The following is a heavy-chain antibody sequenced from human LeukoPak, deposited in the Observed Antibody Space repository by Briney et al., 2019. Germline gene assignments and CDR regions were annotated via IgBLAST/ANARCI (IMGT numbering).Heavy chain of an antibody. D-gene: IGHD1-1*01. J-gene: IGHJ6*03. Sequence: GASVKVSCKASGYTFTGYYMHWVRQAPGQGLEWMGRINPNSGGTNYAQKFQGRVTITRDTSISTAYMELSRLRSDDTAVYYCARDSVGTSYYYYYYMDVWGKGTTVTVSS. CDR3: ARDSVGTSYYYYYYMDV. CDR1: GYTFTGYY. CDR2: INPNSGGT. V-gene: IGHV1-2*06.